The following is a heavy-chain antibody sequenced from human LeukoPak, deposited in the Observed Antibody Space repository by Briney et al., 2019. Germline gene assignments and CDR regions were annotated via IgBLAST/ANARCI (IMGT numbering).Heavy chain of an antibody. J-gene: IGHJ4*02. V-gene: IGHV4-59*01. CDR1: GGSISSYY. CDR2: IYYSGST. CDR3: ARGMTD. Sequence: SETLSLTCTVSGGSISSYYWSWIRQPPGKGLEWIGYIYYSGSTNYNPSLKSRVTISVDTSKNQFSLKLSSVTAADTAMYYCARGMTDWGQGTLVTVSS.